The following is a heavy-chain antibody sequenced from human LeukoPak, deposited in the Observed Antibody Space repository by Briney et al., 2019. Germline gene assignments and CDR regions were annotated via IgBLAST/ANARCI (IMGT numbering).Heavy chain of an antibody. CDR1: GFTFSRSA. CDR2: VSGSGGST. D-gene: IGHD3-3*01. V-gene: IGHV3-23*01. Sequence: QPGRSLRRSCAASGFTFSRSAMSWVRQAPGKGLEWVSAVSGSGGSTYYADSVKGRFSISRDNSKNTLFLQMNSLRAEDSAVYYCAKGNTLFGDVINYFYYYGMDVWGQGTTVTVSS. J-gene: IGHJ6*02. CDR3: AKGNTLFGDVINYFYYYGMDV.